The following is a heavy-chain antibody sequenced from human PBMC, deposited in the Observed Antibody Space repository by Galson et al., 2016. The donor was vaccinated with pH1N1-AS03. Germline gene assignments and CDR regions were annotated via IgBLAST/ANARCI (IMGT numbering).Heavy chain of an antibody. CDR1: GYSFTNYW. Sequence: QSGAEVKKPGESLKISCQGSGYSFTNYWIGWVRQMPGEGLEWMGIIYLDDSDTRYSPSFQGQVTISADKSISTAYLQWSSLKASDTAMYYCARLTLSSGWPCDYWGQGTLVTVSS. J-gene: IGHJ4*01. V-gene: IGHV5-51*01. CDR2: IYLDDSDT. D-gene: IGHD6-19*01. CDR3: ARLTLSSGWPCDY.